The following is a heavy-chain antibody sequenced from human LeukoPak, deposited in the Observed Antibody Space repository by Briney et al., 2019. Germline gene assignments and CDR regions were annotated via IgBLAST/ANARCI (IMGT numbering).Heavy chain of an antibody. CDR3: AKVGAVIGYHYDIGG. J-gene: IGHJ6*03. Sequence: GGSLRLSCAASGFTFSSYAMSWVRQAPGKGLELVSAISGSGGSTYYADSVKGRFIISRDNSKNTLYLQMNSLRAEDTAVYYCAKVGAVIGYHYDIGGWGKGTTVTAAS. CDR1: GFTFSSYA. D-gene: IGHD3-16*01. CDR2: ISGSGGST. V-gene: IGHV3-23*01.